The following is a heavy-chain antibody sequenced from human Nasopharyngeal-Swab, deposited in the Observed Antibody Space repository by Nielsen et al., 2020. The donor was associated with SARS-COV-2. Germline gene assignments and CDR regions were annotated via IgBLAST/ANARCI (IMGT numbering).Heavy chain of an antibody. D-gene: IGHD1-26*01. CDR2: IYTSGST. V-gene: IGHV4-61*02. CDR3: ARARTSASSYAHVDY. CDR1: GGSISSGSYY. J-gene: IGHJ4*02. Sequence: SETLSLTCTVSGGSISSGSYYWSWIRQPAGKGLEWIGRIYTSGSTNYNPSLKTRVTISVDTSKNPFSLKLSSVTAADTAVYYCARARTSASSYAHVDYWGQGTLVTVSS.